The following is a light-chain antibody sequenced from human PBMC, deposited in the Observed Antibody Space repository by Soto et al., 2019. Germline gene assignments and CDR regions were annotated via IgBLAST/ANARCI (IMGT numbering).Light chain of an antibody. CDR1: SSDVGSYNL. Sequence: QSVLTQPASVSGSPGQSITISCTGTSSDVGSYNLVSWYQQHPGKAPKLMIYEVSKRPSGVSNRFSGSKSGNTASLTISGLQAEDEAEYYCCSLRVFGGGTKLTVL. CDR3: CSLRV. J-gene: IGLJ3*02. CDR2: EVS. V-gene: IGLV2-23*02.